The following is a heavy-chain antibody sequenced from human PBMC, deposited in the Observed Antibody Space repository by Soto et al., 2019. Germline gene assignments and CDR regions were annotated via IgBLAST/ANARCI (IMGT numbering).Heavy chain of an antibody. CDR1: GYSFTSYW. D-gene: IGHD2-21*02. Sequence: GESLKISCKGSGYSFTSYWIGWVRQMPGKGLEWMGIIYPGDSDTRYSPSFQGQVTISADKSISTAYLQWSSLKASDTAMYYCARRAVYCGGDCYPSDSFDYWGQGTLVTVSS. CDR3: ARRAVYCGGDCYPSDSFDY. J-gene: IGHJ4*02. CDR2: IYPGDSDT. V-gene: IGHV5-51*01.